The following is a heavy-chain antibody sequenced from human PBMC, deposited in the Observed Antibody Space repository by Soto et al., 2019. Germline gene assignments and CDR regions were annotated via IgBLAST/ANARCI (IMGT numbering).Heavy chain of an antibody. V-gene: IGHV4-31*03. D-gene: IGHD6-6*01. CDR1: SDSMNSGGYY. CDR3: ARRGGSSSGYYYYAMDV. J-gene: IGHJ6*02. CDR2: IYSNGDT. Sequence: SETLSLTCSVSSDSMNSGGYYWSWIRQHPGKGPEWIGYIYSNGDTYYNPSLKSRVTISVDTSKNQFSLNLTSVTAADTAVYYCARRGGSSSGYYYYAMDVWGQGTTVTVSS.